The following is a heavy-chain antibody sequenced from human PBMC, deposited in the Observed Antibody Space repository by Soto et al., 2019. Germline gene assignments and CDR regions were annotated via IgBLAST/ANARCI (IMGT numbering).Heavy chain of an antibody. CDR3: ARATPARIQLWQKVAYFDY. D-gene: IGHD5-18*01. V-gene: IGHV4-34*01. CDR1: GGSFSGYY. J-gene: IGHJ4*02. Sequence: SETLSLTCAVYGGSFSGYYWSWIRQPPGKGLEWIGEINHSGSTNYNPSLKSRVTISVDTSKNQFSLKLSSVTAADTAVYYCARATPARIQLWQKVAYFDYWGQGTLVTVSS. CDR2: INHSGST.